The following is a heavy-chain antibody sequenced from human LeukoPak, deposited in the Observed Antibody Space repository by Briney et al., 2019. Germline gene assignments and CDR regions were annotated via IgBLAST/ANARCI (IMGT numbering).Heavy chain of an antibody. D-gene: IGHD3-10*01. Sequence: ASVKVSCKASGYTFTSYDINWVRQVTGQGLEWMGWMNPNSGNTGYAQKFQGRVTMTRNTSISTAYMELSSLRSEDTAVYYCARSSTASGYYFDYWGQGTLVTVSS. CDR2: MNPNSGNT. CDR1: GYTFTSYD. V-gene: IGHV1-8*01. CDR3: ARSSTASGYYFDY. J-gene: IGHJ4*02.